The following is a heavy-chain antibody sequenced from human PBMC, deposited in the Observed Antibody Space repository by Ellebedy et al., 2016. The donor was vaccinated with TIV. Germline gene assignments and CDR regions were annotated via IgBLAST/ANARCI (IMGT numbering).Heavy chain of an antibody. D-gene: IGHD1-26*01. Sequence: GESLKISXAASGFSFSDYYMGWIRQAPGKGLEWVSYITHSGSPTYYADSVKGRFTISRDNAKNSLYLQMNSLRAEDTAVYYCAREAESRSYSKDFDYWGQGTLVTVSS. J-gene: IGHJ4*02. V-gene: IGHV3-11*01. CDR2: ITHSGSPT. CDR1: GFSFSDYY. CDR3: AREAESRSYSKDFDY.